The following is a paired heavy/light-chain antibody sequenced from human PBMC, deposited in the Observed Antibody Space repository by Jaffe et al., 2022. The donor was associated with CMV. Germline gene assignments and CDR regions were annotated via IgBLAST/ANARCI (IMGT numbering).Light chain of an antibody. CDR3: QQYNNWPPDT. Sequence: EIVMTQSPATLSVSPGERATLSCRASQSVSSNLAWYQQKPGQAPRLLIYGASTRATGIPARFSGSGSGTEFTLTISSLQSEDFAVYYCQQYNNWPPDTFGQGTKLEIK. CDR1: QSVSSN. J-gene: IGKJ2*01. V-gene: IGKV3-15*01. CDR2: GAS.
Heavy chain of an antibody. CDR2: ISSSGSTI. CDR3: ARRQWLAPFDY. D-gene: IGHD6-19*01. V-gene: IGHV3-11*01. CDR1: GFTFSDYY. J-gene: IGHJ4*02. Sequence: QVQLVESGGGLVKPGGSLRLSCAASGFTFSDYYMSWIRQAPGKGLEWVSYISSSGSTIYYADSVKGRFTISRDNAKNSLYLQMNSLRAEDTAVYYCARRQWLAPFDYWGQGTLVTVSS.